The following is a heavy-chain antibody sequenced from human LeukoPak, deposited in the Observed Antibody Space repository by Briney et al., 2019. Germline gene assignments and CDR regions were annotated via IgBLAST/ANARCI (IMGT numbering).Heavy chain of an antibody. CDR1: GFTFSSYW. V-gene: IGHV3-74*01. CDR2: IASDGSST. CDR3: AREALRNYFDY. D-gene: IGHD3-16*01. J-gene: IGHJ4*02. Sequence: GGSLRLSCAASGFTFSSYWMNWVRRAPGKGLVWVSRIASDGSSTTYADSVKGRFSISRDNSKNTLYLQMNSLRAEDTAVYYCAREALRNYFDYWGQGTLVTVSS.